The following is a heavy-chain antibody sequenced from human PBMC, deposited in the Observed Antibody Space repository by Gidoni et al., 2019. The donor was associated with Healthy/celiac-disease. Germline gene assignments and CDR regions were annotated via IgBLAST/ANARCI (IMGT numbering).Heavy chain of an antibody. CDR1: GFSLSTSGMC. CDR2: IDWDDDK. Sequence: QVTLRESGPALVKPTQTLTLTCTFSGFSLSTSGMCVSWIRQPPGKALEWLARIDWDDDKYYSTSLKTRLTISKDTSKNQVVLTMTNMDPVDTATYYCARHCSSTKCYYGMDVWGQGTTVTVSS. D-gene: IGHD2-2*01. CDR3: ARHCSSTKCYYGMDV. J-gene: IGHJ6*02. V-gene: IGHV2-70*15.